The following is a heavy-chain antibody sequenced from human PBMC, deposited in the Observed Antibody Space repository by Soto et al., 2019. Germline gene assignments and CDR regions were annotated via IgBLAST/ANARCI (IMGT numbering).Heavy chain of an antibody. CDR2: ISYDGSNK. V-gene: IGHV3-30*18. CDR1: GFTFSSYG. D-gene: IGHD2-21*01. CDR3: AKDWLNQHAFDP. J-gene: IGHJ5*02. Sequence: QVQLVESGGGVVQPRRSLRLSCAASGFTFSSYGMHWGRQAPGKGLELVAVISYDGSNKYYADSVKGRFTISRDNSKNTLYLQMNSLRAEDTAVYYCAKDWLNQHAFDPWGQGTLVTVSS.